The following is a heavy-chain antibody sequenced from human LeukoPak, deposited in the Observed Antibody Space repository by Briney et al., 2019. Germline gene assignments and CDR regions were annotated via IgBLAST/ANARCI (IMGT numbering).Heavy chain of an antibody. CDR2: ISTGGST. CDR3: ARDDSYGLDY. Sequence: GGSLRLSCVASGLTVSRHYMTWVRQAPGKGLEWLSVISTGGSTNYADSVKGRFTISRDNAKNSLYLQMNSLRAEDTAVYYCARDDSYGLDYWGQGTLVTVSS. J-gene: IGHJ4*02. CDR1: GLTVSRHY. V-gene: IGHV3-53*01. D-gene: IGHD5-18*01.